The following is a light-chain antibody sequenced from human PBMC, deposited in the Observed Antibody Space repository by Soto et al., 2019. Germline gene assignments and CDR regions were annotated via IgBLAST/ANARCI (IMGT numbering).Light chain of an antibody. Sequence: DIQMTQSPSTLSASVGDRVTITCRAGQSISSWLAWYQQKPGKAPKLLIYKASSLESGVPSRFSGSGSGTEFTLTISSLQPDDFATYYCQQYNSYSPYTFGQGTKLEI. CDR2: KAS. V-gene: IGKV1-5*03. CDR3: QQYNSYSPYT. J-gene: IGKJ2*01. CDR1: QSISSW.